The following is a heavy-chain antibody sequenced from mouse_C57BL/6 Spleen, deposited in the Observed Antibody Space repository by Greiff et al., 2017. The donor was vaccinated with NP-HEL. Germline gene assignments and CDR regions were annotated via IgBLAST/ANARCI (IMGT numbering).Heavy chain of an antibody. CDR3: TTGGNSAWFAY. CDR2: IDPENGDT. J-gene: IGHJ3*01. D-gene: IGHD2-1*01. V-gene: IGHV14-4*01. CDR1: GFNIKDDY. Sequence: EVKLMESGAELVRPGASVKLSCTASGFNIKDDYMHWVKQRPEQGLEWIGWIDPENGDTEYASKFQGKATITADTSSNTAYLQLSSLTSEDTAVYYCTTGGNSAWFAYWGQGTLVTVSA.